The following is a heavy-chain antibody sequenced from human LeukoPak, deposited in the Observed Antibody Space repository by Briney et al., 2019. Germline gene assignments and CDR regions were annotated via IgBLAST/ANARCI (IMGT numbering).Heavy chain of an antibody. CDR2: INPNSGGT. CDR3: ASATTVVTLFDY. CDR1: GYTFTGYY. D-gene: IGHD4-23*01. Sequence: ASVKVSCKASGYTFTGYYMHWVRQAPGQGLEWMGWINPNSGGTNYAQKFQGRVTMTRDTSISTAYMELSRLRSEDTAVYYCASATTVVTLFDYWGQGTLVTVSS. J-gene: IGHJ4*02. V-gene: IGHV1-2*02.